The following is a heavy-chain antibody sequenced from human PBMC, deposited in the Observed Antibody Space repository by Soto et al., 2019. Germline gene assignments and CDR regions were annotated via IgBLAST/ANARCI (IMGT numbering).Heavy chain of an antibody. V-gene: IGHV1-8*02. CDR1: GYTFNDYE. Sequence: EASVKVSCKTSGYTFNDYEINWVRHATGQGLEWIGWINPNSGETGYAQRFQGRVTMTTSSSLSTAYLELSSLTSDDTAVYYCARIAMPARPRWYNWFDPWGQGTLVTVSS. CDR2: INPNSGET. J-gene: IGHJ5*02. D-gene: IGHD2-2*01. CDR3: ARIAMPARPRWYNWFDP.